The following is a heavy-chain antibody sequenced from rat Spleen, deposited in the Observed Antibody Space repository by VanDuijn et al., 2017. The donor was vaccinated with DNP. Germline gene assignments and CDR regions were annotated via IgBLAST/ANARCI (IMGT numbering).Heavy chain of an antibody. Sequence: EVQLVESGGGLVRPGRSLKLSCAASGFTFSDYYMAWVRQAPTKGLEWVAYSNYAGGSTYHGDSVRGRFTISRDNAKNTLYLQMNSLRSEDMATYYCTRHVLPLRVWDYWGQGVMVTVSS. CDR1: GFTFSDYY. V-gene: IGHV5-22*01. CDR3: TRHVLPLRVWDY. J-gene: IGHJ2*01. CDR2: SNYAGGST. D-gene: IGHD1-3*01.